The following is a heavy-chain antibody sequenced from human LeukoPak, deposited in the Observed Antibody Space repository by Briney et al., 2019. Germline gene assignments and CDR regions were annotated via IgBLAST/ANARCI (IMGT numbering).Heavy chain of an antibody. V-gene: IGHV3-30*02. CDR3: ARLAAMFLPVDP. CDR1: GFTFSSYS. D-gene: IGHD2-2*01. CDR2: IRYDGSNK. Sequence: GGSLRLSCAASGFTFSSYSMHWVRQAPGKGLERVAFIRYDGSNKYYADSVKGRFTISRDNSKNTLYLRMNSLRAEDTAVYYCARLAAMFLPVDPWGQGTLVTVSS. J-gene: IGHJ5*02.